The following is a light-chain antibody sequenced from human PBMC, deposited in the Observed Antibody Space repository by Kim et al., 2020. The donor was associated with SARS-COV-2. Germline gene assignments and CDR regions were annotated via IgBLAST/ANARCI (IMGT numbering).Light chain of an antibody. CDR2: EAS. CDR1: QGISSA. CDR3: QQFKSYPVT. Sequence: AIQLTQSPSSLSASVGDRVTITCRASQGISSALAWYQQKPGKAPKLLIYEASSLESGVPSRFSGSGSGTDFTLTSSSLQPEDFANFYCQQFKSYPVTVGGETKVDIK. J-gene: IGKJ4*01. V-gene: IGKV1-13*02.